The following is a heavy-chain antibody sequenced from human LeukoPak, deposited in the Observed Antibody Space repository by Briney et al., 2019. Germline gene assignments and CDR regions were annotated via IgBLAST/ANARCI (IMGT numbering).Heavy chain of an antibody. V-gene: IGHV3-23*05. CDR1: GFTFSIYT. CDR3: STRLGEHFDY. J-gene: IGHJ4*02. CDR2: IDDSERT. Sequence: QPGGSLRLSCTASGFTFSIYTLNWVRQAPGKGLEWGSTIDDSERTNYADSVQGRFTISRDNSKNTIFLHMNSLRAEDTAVYFCSTRLGEHFDYWGQGTRVTVSS. D-gene: IGHD3-16*01.